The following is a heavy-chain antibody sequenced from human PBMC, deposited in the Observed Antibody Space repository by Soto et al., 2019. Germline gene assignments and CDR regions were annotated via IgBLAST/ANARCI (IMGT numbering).Heavy chain of an antibody. V-gene: IGHV4-39*01. D-gene: IGHD2-15*01. CDR3: ARGIEEWGFDY. Sequence: QLQLQESGPGLVKPSETLSLTCTVSGGSISSSSYYWGWIHQPPGKGLEWIGSIYYSGSTYYNPSLKSRVTISVDTSKNQFSLKLSSVTAADTAVYYCARGIEEWGFDYWGQGTLVTVSS. CDR1: GGSISSSSYY. CDR2: IYYSGST. J-gene: IGHJ4*02.